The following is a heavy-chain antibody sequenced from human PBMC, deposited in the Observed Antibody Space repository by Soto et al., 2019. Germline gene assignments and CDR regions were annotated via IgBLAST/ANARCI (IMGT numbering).Heavy chain of an antibody. CDR1: GYTLTGLS. Sequence: ASVKVSGKVSGYTLTGLSMHCVVQSRGRGLEWMGGFDPEDGETIYAQKFQGRVTMTEDTSTDTAYMELSSLRSEDTAVYYCATIVVVPAARTDWFDPWGQGTLVTVSS. CDR2: FDPEDGET. CDR3: ATIVVVPAARTDWFDP. D-gene: IGHD2-2*01. J-gene: IGHJ5*02. V-gene: IGHV1-24*01.